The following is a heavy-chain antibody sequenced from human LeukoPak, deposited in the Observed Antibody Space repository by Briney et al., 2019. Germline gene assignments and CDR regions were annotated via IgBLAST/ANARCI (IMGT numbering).Heavy chain of an antibody. J-gene: IGHJ6*02. CDR3: ARDYITRRYGMDV. CDR1: GFTFSSYA. CDR2: ISYDGSNK. Sequence: AGGSLRLSCAASGFTFSSYAMHWVRQAPGKGLEWVAVISYDGSNKYYADSVKGRFTISRDNSKNTLYLQMNSLRAEDTAVYYCARDYITRRYGMDVWGQGTTVTVSS. D-gene: IGHD1-20*01. V-gene: IGHV3-30-3*01.